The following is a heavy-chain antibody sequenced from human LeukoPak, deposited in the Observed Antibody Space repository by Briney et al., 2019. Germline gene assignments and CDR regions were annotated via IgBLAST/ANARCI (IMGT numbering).Heavy chain of an antibody. J-gene: IGHJ4*02. CDR1: GFTVSSNY. D-gene: IGHD6-19*01. CDR3: TTLEGYSSQY. CDR2: IRSKAYGGTT. V-gene: IGHV3-49*04. Sequence: GGSLRLSCAASGFTVSSNYMSWVRQAPGKGLEWVGFIRSKAYGGTTEYAASVKGRFTISRDDSKSIAYLQMNSLKTEDTAVYYCTTLEGYSSQYWGQGTLVTVSS.